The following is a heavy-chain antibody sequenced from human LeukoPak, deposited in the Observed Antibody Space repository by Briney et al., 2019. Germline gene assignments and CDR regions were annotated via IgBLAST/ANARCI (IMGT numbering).Heavy chain of an antibody. D-gene: IGHD6-13*01. CDR3: ATSSWYTY. J-gene: IGHJ4*02. CDR2: IKQDGSEK. CDR1: GFTFGSNW. V-gene: IGHV3-7*01. Sequence: GGSLRLSCAASGFTFGSNWMSWVRQAPGKGLEWVANIKQDGSEKYYVDSVKGRFTISRDNAKNSLYLQMNSLRAEDTAVYYCATSSWYTYWGQGTLVTVSS.